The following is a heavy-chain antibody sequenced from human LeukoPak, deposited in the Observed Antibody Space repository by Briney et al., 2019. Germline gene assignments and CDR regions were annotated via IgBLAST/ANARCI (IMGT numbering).Heavy chain of an antibody. V-gene: IGHV1-18*01. J-gene: IGHJ5*01. CDR2: ISCYNGDT. Sequence: ASVMVSCKTYGYTFNRHGISWVRQAPGQGLEWMGWISCYNGDTHYAQNHQGRFTMTTDDSTSTAYMELRNLRSDDTAVYYCARDPSNTSGNNAWFDSWGQGTLVTVSS. D-gene: IGHD2-8*01. CDR1: GYTFNRHG. CDR3: ARDPSNTSGNNAWFDS.